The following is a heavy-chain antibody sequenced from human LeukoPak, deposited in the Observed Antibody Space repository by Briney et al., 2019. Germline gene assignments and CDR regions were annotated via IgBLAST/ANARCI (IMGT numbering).Heavy chain of an antibody. CDR3: ARLTFGGVIGFDY. CDR1: GFTFSSYE. Sequence: GGSLRLSCAASGFTFSSYEMNWVRQAPGKGLEWVSYISSSGRTFYYADSVKGRFTISRDNGKNSLYLQMNSLRAEDTAVYYCARLTFGGVIGFDYWGQGTLVTVSS. D-gene: IGHD3-16*02. J-gene: IGHJ4*02. V-gene: IGHV3-48*03. CDR2: ISSSGRTF.